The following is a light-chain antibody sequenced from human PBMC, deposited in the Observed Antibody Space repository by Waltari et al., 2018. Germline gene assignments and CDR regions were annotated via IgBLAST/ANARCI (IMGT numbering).Light chain of an antibody. CDR2: GAT. CDR1: QGIRNA. J-gene: IGKJ1*01. CDR3: LHDYNYPRT. V-gene: IGKV1-6*01. Sequence: AIQMTQSPSSLSASAGSRVTITCRARQGIRNALGWYQQKPGKAPKLLIYGATTLQSGVPSRFSGSGSGTDFTLTITSLQPEDFATYYCLHDYNYPRTFGQGTKVET.